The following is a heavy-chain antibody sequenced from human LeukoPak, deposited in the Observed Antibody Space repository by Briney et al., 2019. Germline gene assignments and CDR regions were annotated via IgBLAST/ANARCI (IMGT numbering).Heavy chain of an antibody. CDR2: IKSKTDGGTT. J-gene: IGHJ4*02. CDR1: GFTFSNAW. D-gene: IGHD3-16*01. Sequence: GGSLRLSCAASGFTFSNAWMSWVRQAPGKGLEWVGRIKSKTDGGTTDYAAPVKGRFTISRDDSKNTLYLQMNSLRAEDTAVYYCAKGPPIYDYVWGSYYFDYWGQGTLVTVSS. CDR3: AKGPPIYDYVWGSYYFDY. V-gene: IGHV3-15*01.